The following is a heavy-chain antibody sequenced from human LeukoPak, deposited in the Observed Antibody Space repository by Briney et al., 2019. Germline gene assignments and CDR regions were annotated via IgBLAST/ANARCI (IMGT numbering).Heavy chain of an antibody. CDR3: ARGAGRWLQFSWFDP. Sequence: GASVKVSCKASGGTFSSYAISWVRQAPGQGLEWMGGIIPIFGTANYAQKFQGRVTITADESTSTAYMELSSLRSEDTAVYYCARGAGRWLQFSWFDPWGQGTLVTVSS. D-gene: IGHD5-24*01. CDR2: IIPIFGTA. CDR1: GGTFSSYA. J-gene: IGHJ5*02. V-gene: IGHV1-69*13.